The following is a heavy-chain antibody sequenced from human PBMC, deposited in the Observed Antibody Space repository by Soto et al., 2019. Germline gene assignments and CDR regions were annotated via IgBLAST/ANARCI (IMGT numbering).Heavy chain of an antibody. Sequence: SETLSLTCAVYGGSFSGYYWSWIRQPPGKGLEWIGEINHSGSTNYNPSLKSRVTISVDTSKNQFSLKLSSVTAADTAVYYCARGRRGSGSYWGTYYYYYIDVWGKGTTVTVSS. D-gene: IGHD3-10*01. J-gene: IGHJ6*03. CDR2: INHSGST. V-gene: IGHV4-34*01. CDR3: ARGRRGSGSYWGTYYYYYIDV. CDR1: GGSFSGYY.